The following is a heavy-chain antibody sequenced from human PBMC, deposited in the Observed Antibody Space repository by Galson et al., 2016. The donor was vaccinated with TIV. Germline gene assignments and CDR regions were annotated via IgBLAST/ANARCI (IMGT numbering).Heavy chain of an antibody. J-gene: IGHJ4*02. CDR1: GYTFTSFD. D-gene: IGHD3-22*01. V-gene: IGHV1-8*01. CDR2: MSPSNGNT. Sequence: SVKVSCKASGYTFTSFDISWIRQAPGQGLEWMGWMSPSNGNTGYAQKFRGRITMTRHPSTTTVYMELIGLTSEDTAVYYCARGHFYDSNGYSFDFWDQGTLVTVSS. CDR3: ARGHFYDSNGYSFDF.